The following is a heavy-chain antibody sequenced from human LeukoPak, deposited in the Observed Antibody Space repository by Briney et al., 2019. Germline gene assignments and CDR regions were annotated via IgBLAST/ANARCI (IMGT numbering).Heavy chain of an antibody. V-gene: IGHV3-53*04. J-gene: IGHJ3*02. Sequence: GGSLRLSCAASAFTVSSNYMTWVRQAPGKGLECVSIIYSGGSTYYADCVKGRFTISRHDSKNTLYLQMTSLRAEDTAVYYCARGYYYDSTSHNTDAFDIWGQGTMVTVSS. CDR3: ARGYYYDSTSHNTDAFDI. CDR1: AFTVSSNY. D-gene: IGHD3-22*01. CDR2: IYSGGST.